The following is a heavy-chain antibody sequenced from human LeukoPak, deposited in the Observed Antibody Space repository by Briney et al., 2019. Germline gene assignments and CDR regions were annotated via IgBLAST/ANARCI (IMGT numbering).Heavy chain of an antibody. CDR3: AKVGSTPYYFDY. V-gene: IGHV3-23*01. J-gene: IGHJ4*02. CDR2: IGGSAGST. Sequence: GGSLRLSCAASGFTFSTYWMSWVRQAPGKGLEWVSAIGGSAGSTYYAESVKGRFTISRDNSKNTLYLQMNSLRAEDTAVYYCAKVGSTPYYFDYWGQGTLVTVSS. CDR1: GFTFSTYW. D-gene: IGHD2/OR15-2a*01.